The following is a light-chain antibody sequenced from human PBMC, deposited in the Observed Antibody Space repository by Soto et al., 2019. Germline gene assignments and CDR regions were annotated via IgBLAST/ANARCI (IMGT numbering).Light chain of an antibody. Sequence: EIVLTQSPATLSVSPGDGVTLSCRASQSVRNNFAWYQQRPGQAPRLLMYAASTRAPGIPARFSGSGSGTEFTLTISSLQSEDFAVYYCQQYNDWPPLTFGPGTKVIS. CDR3: QQYNDWPPLT. CDR2: AAS. CDR1: QSVRNN. V-gene: IGKV3D-15*01. J-gene: IGKJ3*01.